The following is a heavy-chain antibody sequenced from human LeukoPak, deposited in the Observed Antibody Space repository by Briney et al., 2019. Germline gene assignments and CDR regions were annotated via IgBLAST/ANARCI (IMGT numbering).Heavy chain of an antibody. V-gene: IGHV3-23*01. CDR2: ISASGGTT. CDR3: AKERGHSKPFDY. Sequence: GGSLRLSCEVSGFTFSSYGMNWVRQAPGKGLEWVSAISASGGTTYYADSVKGWFTISRDNSKSTLYLQMNSLRAEDTAVYYCAKERGHSKPFDYWGQGTLVTVSS. D-gene: IGHD4-23*01. J-gene: IGHJ4*02. CDR1: GFTFSSYG.